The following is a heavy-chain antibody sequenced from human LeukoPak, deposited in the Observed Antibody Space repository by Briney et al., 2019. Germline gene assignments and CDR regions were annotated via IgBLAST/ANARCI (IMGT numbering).Heavy chain of an antibody. V-gene: IGHV1-46*01. CDR3: ARGAPPDRNSFDY. CDR2: INPSGGAT. D-gene: IGHD1-14*01. Sequence: GASVKISCKTSGYIFSSYYIHWVRQAPGQGLEWMGIINPSGGATWYAQKFQGRATLTRDTSTTTVYVELNSLTSEDTAVYYCARGAPPDRNSFDYWGQGTLVTVSS. CDR1: GYIFSSYY. J-gene: IGHJ4*02.